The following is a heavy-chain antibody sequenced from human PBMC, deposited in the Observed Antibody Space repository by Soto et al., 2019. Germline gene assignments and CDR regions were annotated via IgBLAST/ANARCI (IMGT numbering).Heavy chain of an antibody. CDR1: GGSINNHY. D-gene: IGHD7-27*01. V-gene: IGHV4-59*11. J-gene: IGHJ4*02. CDR2: IYYSGST. CDR3: ARANWFFDY. Sequence: SETLSLTCTVSGGSINNHYWSWIRQPPGQGLEWIGYIYYSGSTNYNPSLKSRVTMSVDTSKNQFSLKLSSLTAADTAIYYCARANWFFDYWGQGALVTVSS.